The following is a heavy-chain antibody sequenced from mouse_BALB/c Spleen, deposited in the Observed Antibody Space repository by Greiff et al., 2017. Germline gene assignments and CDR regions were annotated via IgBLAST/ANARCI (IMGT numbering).Heavy chain of an antibody. CDR3: ARAYYYGSSRPYAMDY. J-gene: IGHJ4*01. D-gene: IGHD1-1*01. Sequence: VHVKQSGPELVKPGASVKMSCKASGYTFTSYVMHWVKQKPGQGLEWIGYINPYNDGTKYNEKFKGKATLTSDKSSSTAYMELSSLTSEDSAVYYCARAYYYGSSRPYAMDYWGQGTSVTVSS. V-gene: IGHV1-14*01. CDR1: GYTFTSYV. CDR2: INPYNDGT.